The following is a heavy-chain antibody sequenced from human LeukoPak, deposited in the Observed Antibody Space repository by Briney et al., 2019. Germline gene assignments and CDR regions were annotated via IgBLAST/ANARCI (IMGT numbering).Heavy chain of an antibody. CDR1: GGSISRDSFY. V-gene: IGHV4-61*02. J-gene: IGHJ4*02. CDR3: ARGEHDYGEPDLDY. Sequence: PSQTLSLTCTVSGGSISRDSFYWSWIRQSAGKGLEWIGRIHTSESTDYNPSLKSRVTISIDTSKNQFSLKLSSVTAADTAVYYCARGEHDYGEPDLDYWGQGTLVTVSS. D-gene: IGHD4-17*01. CDR2: IHTSEST.